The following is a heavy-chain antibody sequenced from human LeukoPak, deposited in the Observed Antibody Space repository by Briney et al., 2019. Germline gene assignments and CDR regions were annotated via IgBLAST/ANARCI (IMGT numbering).Heavy chain of an antibody. J-gene: IGHJ6*03. CDR2: INHSGST. CDR1: GGSFSGYY. CDR3: AGRRVLRYFDWLLENYYYYYMDV. V-gene: IGHV4-34*01. Sequence: SETLSLTCAVYGGSFSGYYWSWIRQPPGKGLEWIGEINHSGSTNYNPSLKSRVTISVDTSKNQFSLKLSSVTAADTAVYYCAGRRVLRYFDWLLENYYYYYMDVWGKGTTVTVSS. D-gene: IGHD3-9*01.